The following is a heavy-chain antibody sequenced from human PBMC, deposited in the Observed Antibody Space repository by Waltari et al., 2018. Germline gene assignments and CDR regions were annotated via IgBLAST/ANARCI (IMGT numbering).Heavy chain of an antibody. Sequence: EVQLVESGGGLVQPGGSLRLSCAASGFTFSSYWMSWVRQAPGKGLEWVANIKQDGSEKYYVDSVKGRFTISRDNAKNSLYLQMNSLRAEDTAVYYCARDWAPYDGSGYSLDYWGQGTLVTVSS. CDR3: ARDWAPYDGSGYSLDY. CDR2: IKQDGSEK. D-gene: IGHD3-22*01. CDR1: GFTFSSYW. J-gene: IGHJ4*02. V-gene: IGHV3-7*01.